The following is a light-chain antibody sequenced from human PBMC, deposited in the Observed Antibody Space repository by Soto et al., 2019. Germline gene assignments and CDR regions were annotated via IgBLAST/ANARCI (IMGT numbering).Light chain of an antibody. J-gene: IGLJ2*01. V-gene: IGLV2-23*01. CDR3: CSYAGSRTFI. CDR1: NTDVGSYNL. Sequence: QSALTQPASVSGSPGQSITVSCTGTNTDVGSYNLVSWYQQHPGKAPKLIIYEGTKRPSVVSNRFSGSKSGNTASLTISGLQTEDEADYYCCSYAGSRTFIFGGGTKLT. CDR2: EGT.